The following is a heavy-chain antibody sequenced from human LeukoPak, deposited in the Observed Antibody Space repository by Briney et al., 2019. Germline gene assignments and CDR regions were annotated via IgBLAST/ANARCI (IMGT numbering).Heavy chain of an antibody. CDR2: ISYDGSNK. Sequence: PGGSLRLSCAAPGFTLSSYAMHWVPQAPGKGLEGVAHISYDGSNKYYADSVKGRFTISRENSKNTLYLQMNSLRAEDTAVYYCARDRAYGDYWGAFDIWGQGTMVTVSS. J-gene: IGHJ3*02. V-gene: IGHV3-30*04. D-gene: IGHD4-17*01. CDR1: GFTLSSYA. CDR3: ARDRAYGDYWGAFDI.